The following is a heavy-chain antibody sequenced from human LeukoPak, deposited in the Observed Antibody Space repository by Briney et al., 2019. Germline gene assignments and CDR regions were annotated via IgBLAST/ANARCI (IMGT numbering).Heavy chain of an antibody. J-gene: IGHJ4*01. CDR1: GFTFSSYA. D-gene: IGHD4-17*01. CDR2: VTSRGVGT. Sequence: GGSLRLSCADSGFTFSSYALAWVRQAPGKGLEWVAAVTSRGVGTHYADSVKGRFTISRDNSKNTIYLQMNSLRAEDTAIYYCGSDPNGDYVGALGYWGRGTLVTVSS. V-gene: IGHV3-23*01. CDR3: GSDPNGDYVGALGY.